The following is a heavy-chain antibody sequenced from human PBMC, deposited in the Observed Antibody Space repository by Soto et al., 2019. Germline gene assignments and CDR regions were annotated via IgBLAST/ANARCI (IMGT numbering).Heavy chain of an antibody. V-gene: IGHV1-3*04. CDR1: GYVFTSFA. CDR2: INTGNGDS. J-gene: IGHJ4*02. Sequence: ASVKVSCKTSGYVFTSFAIHWMRQAPGQGPEWMGWINTGNGDSKYSEKFQDRVTITRDTSATTAYMELSSLRSEDTAVYYCARSKTIVMPGLDYWGQGTLGTVSS. CDR3: ARSKTIVMPGLDY. D-gene: IGHD1-26*01.